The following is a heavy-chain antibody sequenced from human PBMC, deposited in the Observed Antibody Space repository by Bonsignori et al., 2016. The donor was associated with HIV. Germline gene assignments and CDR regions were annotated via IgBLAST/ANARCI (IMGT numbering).Heavy chain of an antibody. Sequence: WIRQPPGKGLEWIGSIYHSGTTYYNPSLKSRVTISVDTSKNQFFLKLSSVTAADTVLYYCARLDRGAFDIWGQGTMVTVSS. V-gene: IGHV4-38-2*01. D-gene: IGHD1-1*01. CDR3: ARLDRGAFDI. J-gene: IGHJ3*02. CDR2: IYHSGTT.